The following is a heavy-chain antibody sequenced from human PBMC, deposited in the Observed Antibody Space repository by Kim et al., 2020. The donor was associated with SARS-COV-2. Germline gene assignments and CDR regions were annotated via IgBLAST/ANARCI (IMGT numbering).Heavy chain of an antibody. CDR1: GGSFSGYY. V-gene: IGHV4-34*01. J-gene: IGHJ4*02. Sequence: SETLSLTCAVYGGSFSGYYWSWIRQPPGKGLEWIGEINHSGSTNYNPSLKSRVTISVDTSKNQFSLKLSSVTAADTAVYYCAAGYRPYYFDYWGQGTLVTVSS. D-gene: IGHD5-18*01. CDR3: AAGYRPYYFDY. CDR2: INHSGST.